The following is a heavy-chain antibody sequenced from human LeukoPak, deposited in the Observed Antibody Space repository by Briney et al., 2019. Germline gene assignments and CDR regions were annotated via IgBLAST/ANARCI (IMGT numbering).Heavy chain of an antibody. CDR1: GFTFSSYG. CDR3: ARDKGWLRFYFDY. Sequence: TGGSLRLSCAASGFTFSSYGMHWVRQAPGKGLEWVAVIWYDGSNKYYADSVKGRFTISRDNSKNTLYLQMNSLRAEDTAVYYCARDKGWLRFYFDYWGQGILVTVSS. J-gene: IGHJ4*02. V-gene: IGHV3-33*01. D-gene: IGHD5-12*01. CDR2: IWYDGSNK.